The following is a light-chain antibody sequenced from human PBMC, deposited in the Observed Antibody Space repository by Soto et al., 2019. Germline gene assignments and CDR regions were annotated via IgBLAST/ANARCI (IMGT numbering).Light chain of an antibody. Sequence: EILMTQSPATLSVSPGERVILSCRASQSVGSTLAWYEQKPGQATRLLIRGASNRATGVPARFNGSGSGTEFTLTLSSLQSEEFAVYYCQQYSTSRTFCGGTTLEI. V-gene: IGKV3-15*01. CDR1: QSVGST. J-gene: IGKJ4*02. CDR2: GAS. CDR3: QQYSTSRT.